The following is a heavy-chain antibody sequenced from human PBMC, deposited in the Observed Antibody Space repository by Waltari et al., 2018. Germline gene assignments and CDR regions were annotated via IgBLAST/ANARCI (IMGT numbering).Heavy chain of an antibody. D-gene: IGHD3-3*01. CDR1: GGSISSSSYY. Sequence: QLQLQESGPGLVKPSETLSLTCTVSGGSISSSSYYWGWIRQPPGKGLEWIGSIYYSGSTYYNPSLKSRVTISVDTSKNQFSLKLSSVTAADTAVYYCARPSYYDIWSGYLDSDAFDIWGQGTMVTVSS. CDR3: ARPSYYDIWSGYLDSDAFDI. V-gene: IGHV4-39*01. CDR2: IYYSGST. J-gene: IGHJ3*02.